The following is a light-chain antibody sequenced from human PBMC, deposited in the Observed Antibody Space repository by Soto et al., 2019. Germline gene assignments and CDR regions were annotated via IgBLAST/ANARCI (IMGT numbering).Light chain of an antibody. CDR2: HNS. V-gene: IGLV1-40*01. CDR1: SSNIGADND. CDR3: HSFDSSLSVV. Sequence: QSVLTQPPSVSGAPGQRVTISCTGSSSNIGADNDVHWYQQLPGSAPKLLIFHNSNRPSGVPDRFSASKSGTSASLAISGVQAEDEADYYCHSFDSSLSVVFGGGTKVTVL. J-gene: IGLJ2*01.